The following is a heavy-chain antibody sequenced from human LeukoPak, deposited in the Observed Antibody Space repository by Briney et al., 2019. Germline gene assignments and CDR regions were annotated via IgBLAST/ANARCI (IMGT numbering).Heavy chain of an antibody. J-gene: IGHJ4*02. CDR2: ISGGGDST. Sequence: GGSLRLSCAASGFTFSSYAMSWVRQAPGKGLEWVSAISGGGDSTYYADSVKGRFTISRDISKNTLYLQMNSLRGDDTAVYYCAKGSSSGRPYYFGYWGQGTLVTVSS. V-gene: IGHV3-23*01. D-gene: IGHD6-19*01. CDR1: GFTFSSYA. CDR3: AKGSSSGRPYYFGY.